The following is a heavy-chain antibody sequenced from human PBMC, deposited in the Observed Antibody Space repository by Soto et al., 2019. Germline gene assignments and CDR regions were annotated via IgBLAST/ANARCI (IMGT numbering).Heavy chain of an antibody. CDR1: GGTFNSYG. V-gene: IGHV1-69*06. J-gene: IGHJ4*01. D-gene: IGHD3-10*01. Sequence: QDHLAQSGAEVKKPGSSVTVSCKASGGTFNSYGISWVRQAPGQGLDWMGVIIPLYGTVNYAQKFQGRVSITADKSTSTVYMDLGSLRSDDTAVYYCARVRVIRGVIPSHFGLWGHGTLVTVSS. CDR3: ARVRVIRGVIPSHFGL. CDR2: IIPLYGTV.